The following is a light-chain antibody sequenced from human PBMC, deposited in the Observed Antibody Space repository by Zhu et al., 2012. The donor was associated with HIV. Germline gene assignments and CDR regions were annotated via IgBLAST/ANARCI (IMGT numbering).Light chain of an antibody. Sequence: DIQMTQSPSSLSASVGDRVTITCRASQSIGTYLHWYQQKSGVAPKVLIYSVSSLQSGVPSRFSGSGSGTDFTLTISSLQPEDFATYYCQQTYNSRTFGQG. J-gene: IGKJ1*01. CDR1: QSIGTY. V-gene: IGKV1-39*01. CDR2: SVS. CDR3: QQTYNSRT.